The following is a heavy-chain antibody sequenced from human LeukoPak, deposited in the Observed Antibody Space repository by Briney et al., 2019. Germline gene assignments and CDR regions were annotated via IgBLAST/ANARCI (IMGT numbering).Heavy chain of an antibody. J-gene: IGHJ4*02. D-gene: IGHD6-19*01. CDR1: GGPFSDYY. Sequence: PSETLSLTCAVYGGPFSDYYWSWIRQPPGKGLEWIASVYYSGSTYYNPSLKSRVTISVDTSRNQFSLKLSSVTAADTAVYYCASLAVAGLSEGYWGQGTLVIVSS. CDR2: VYYSGST. CDR3: ASLAVAGLSEGY. V-gene: IGHV4-34*01.